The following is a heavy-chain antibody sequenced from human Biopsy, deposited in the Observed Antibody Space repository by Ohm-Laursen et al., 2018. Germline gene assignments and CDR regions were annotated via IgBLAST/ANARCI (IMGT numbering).Heavy chain of an antibody. J-gene: IGHJ2*01. CDR3: ARDRGYYSDRTVPGYFDL. D-gene: IGHD3-22*01. CDR1: GDSISSYY. Sequence: SVTLSLTCTVSGDSISSYYWSWIPQPPGKGLQWIGYVYYTGSTDYNPSLQSRVTISVDTPKNHFSLRLRSMTPADTAIYYCARDRGYYSDRTVPGYFDLWGRGTLVTVSS. CDR2: VYYTGST. V-gene: IGHV4-59*01.